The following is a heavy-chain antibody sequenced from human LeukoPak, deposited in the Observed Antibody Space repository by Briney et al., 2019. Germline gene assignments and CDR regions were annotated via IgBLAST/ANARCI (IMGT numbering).Heavy chain of an antibody. CDR2: IYYSGGT. Sequence: SETLSLTCTVSGGSISSYYWSWIRQPPGKGLEWIGYIYYSGGTNYNPSLKSRVTISVDTSKNQFSLKLSSVTAADTAVYYCASGSYDSSGRPFWGQGTLVTVSS. CDR3: ASGSYDSSGRPF. V-gene: IGHV4-59*01. CDR1: GGSISSYY. D-gene: IGHD3-22*01. J-gene: IGHJ4*02.